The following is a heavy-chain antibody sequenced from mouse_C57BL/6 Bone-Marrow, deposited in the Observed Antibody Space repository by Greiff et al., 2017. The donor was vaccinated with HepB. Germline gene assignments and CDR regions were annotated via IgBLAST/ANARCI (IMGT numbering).Heavy chain of an antibody. V-gene: IGHV1-52*01. CDR1: GYTFTSYW. J-gene: IGHJ1*03. D-gene: IGHD1-1*01. Sequence: QVQLQQPGAELVRPGSSVKLSCKASGYTFTSYWMHWVKQRPIQGLEWIGNIDPSDSETHYNQKFKDKATLTVDKSSSTAYMPLSSLTSEDSAVYYCAREGDITTVVEGNFDVWGTGTTVTVSS. CDR3: AREGDITTVVEGNFDV. CDR2: IDPSDSET.